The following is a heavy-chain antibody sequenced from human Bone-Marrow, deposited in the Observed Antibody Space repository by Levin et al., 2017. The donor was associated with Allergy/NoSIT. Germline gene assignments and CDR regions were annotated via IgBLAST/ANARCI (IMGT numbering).Heavy chain of an antibody. Sequence: ASVKVSCKVSGYTLTDLSKHWVRQAPGKGLEWMGGFDPEDGETIYAQNFQGRVTMTEDTSTDTAYMEMSSLRSEDTAVYYCVVELGGDGMDVWGQGTTVTVSS. CDR1: GYTLTDLS. D-gene: IGHD1-7*01. CDR3: VVELGGDGMDV. CDR2: FDPEDGET. J-gene: IGHJ6*02. V-gene: IGHV1-24*01.